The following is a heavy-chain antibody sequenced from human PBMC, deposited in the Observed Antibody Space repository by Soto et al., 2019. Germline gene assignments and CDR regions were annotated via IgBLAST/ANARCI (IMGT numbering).Heavy chain of an antibody. CDR1: GFTFGSHA. J-gene: IGHJ4*02. CDR3: AKEPYSDFWSAYYYFDY. D-gene: IGHD3-3*01. Sequence: ESGGGLVQPGGSLRLSCAASGFTFGSHAMIWVRQAPGKGLEWVSAISGSGDSAYYADSVKGRFTISRDNSINTLYLQMNSLRAEDTALYYCAKEPYSDFWSAYYYFDYWGQGTLVTVSS. V-gene: IGHV3-23*01. CDR2: ISGSGDSA.